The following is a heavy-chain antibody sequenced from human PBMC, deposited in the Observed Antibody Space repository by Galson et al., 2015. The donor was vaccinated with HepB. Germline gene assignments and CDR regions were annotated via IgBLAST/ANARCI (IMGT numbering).Heavy chain of an antibody. CDR2: VSDDDNNK. V-gene: IGHV3-30*04. D-gene: IGHD4-17*01. CDR1: GFPFNTYP. CDR3: ARSGAYGDYAGGYFDL. Sequence: SLRLSCAASGFPFNTYPLHWVRQAPGKGLEWVAVVSDDDNNKNHANSVRGRVTISRDNSENTLYLQMTSLRAEDTAVYYCARSGAYGDYAGGYFDLWGRGTLVIVSS. J-gene: IGHJ2*01.